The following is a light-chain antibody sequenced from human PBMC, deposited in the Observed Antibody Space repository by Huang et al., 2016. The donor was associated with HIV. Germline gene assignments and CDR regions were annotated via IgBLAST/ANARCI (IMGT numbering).Light chain of an antibody. J-gene: IGKJ1*01. Sequence: EIVMTQSPATLSVSPGERATLSCRASQSVGSNLAWYQQRRGQAPRLLIYVATTRATGIPAGFSGRGSGTEFTLTVSSLQSEDFAVYYCQQHNSWPRTFGQGTRV. CDR1: QSVGSN. CDR2: VAT. V-gene: IGKV3-15*01. CDR3: QQHNSWPRT.